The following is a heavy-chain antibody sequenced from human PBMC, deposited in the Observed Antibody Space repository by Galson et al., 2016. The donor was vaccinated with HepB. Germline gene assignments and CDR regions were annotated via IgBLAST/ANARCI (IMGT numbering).Heavy chain of an antibody. J-gene: IGHJ6*04. CDR1: GFTFYDYG. CDR2: ISRRCDSR. Sequence: SLRLSCAASGFTFYDYGMTWVRQAPGKGLEVVASISRRCDSRDYAEYVRGRFTISRDNSMNTLSLQMNSLRADDTAVYYCVQGSTAPAVWGKGTTVTVSS. CDR3: VQGSTAPAV. V-gene: IGHV3-23*01. D-gene: IGHD1-1*01.